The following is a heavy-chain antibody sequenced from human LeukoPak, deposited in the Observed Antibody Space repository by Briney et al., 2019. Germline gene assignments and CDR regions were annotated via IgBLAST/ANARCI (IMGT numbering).Heavy chain of an antibody. CDR3: AKRIAPPGEKAFDI. CDR1: GFTLSNFW. CDR2: IRGDGREQ. V-gene: IGHV3-7*03. D-gene: IGHD6-13*01. Sequence: GGSLRLSCAASGFTLSNFWMTWVRQAPGKGLEWVANIRGDGREQNYVASVKGRFTISRDNAQNSLYLQMNGLRAEDTAVYYCAKRIAPPGEKAFDIWGQGTLVTVSS. J-gene: IGHJ3*02.